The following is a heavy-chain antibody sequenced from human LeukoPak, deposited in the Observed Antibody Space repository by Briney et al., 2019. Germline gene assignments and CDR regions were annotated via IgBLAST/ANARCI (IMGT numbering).Heavy chain of an antibody. Sequence: GGSLRLSCAASGFTFSSYAMSWVRQAPGKGLEWVSAISGSGGSTYYADSVKGRFTISRDNSKNTLYLQMNSLRAEDTAVCYCAKDRFGSGSYPYYFDYWGQGTLVTVSS. CDR2: ISGSGGST. V-gene: IGHV3-23*01. CDR1: GFTFSSYA. D-gene: IGHD1-26*01. J-gene: IGHJ4*02. CDR3: AKDRFGSGSYPYYFDY.